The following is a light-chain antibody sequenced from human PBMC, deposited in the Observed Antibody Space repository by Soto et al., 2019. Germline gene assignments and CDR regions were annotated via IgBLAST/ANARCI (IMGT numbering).Light chain of an antibody. CDR1: QSVSSSY. J-gene: IGKJ1*01. CDR2: GAS. Sequence: EIVLTQSPGTLSLSPGERATLSCRASQSVSSSYLAWYQQKPSQAPRLLIYGASSRATGIPDRFSGSGSGTDFTLTISRLEPEDFAVYYWQQYGSSGTFGQGTKVDIX. CDR3: QQYGSSGT. V-gene: IGKV3-20*01.